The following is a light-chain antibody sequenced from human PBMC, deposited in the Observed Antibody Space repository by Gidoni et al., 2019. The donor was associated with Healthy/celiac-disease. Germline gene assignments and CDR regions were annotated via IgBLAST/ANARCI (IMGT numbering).Light chain of an antibody. CDR3: RQYNSYPWT. V-gene: IGKV1-5*03. Sequence: DCQMTHSPSTLSASVGDKVTIPCRASQSISSWLAWYQQKPGKGPKLLIYKASSLESGVPSRCSSSGCGTEFTLTISSREADDFATYYCRQYNSYPWTFGQGTKVEIK. J-gene: IGKJ1*01. CDR2: KAS. CDR1: QSISSW.